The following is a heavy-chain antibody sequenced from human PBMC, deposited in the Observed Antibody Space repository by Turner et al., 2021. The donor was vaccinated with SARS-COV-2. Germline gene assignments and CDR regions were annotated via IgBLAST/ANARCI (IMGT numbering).Heavy chain of an antibody. J-gene: IGHJ6*02. CDR2: IYYSGST. CDR1: GGSISSSNYY. CDR3: ARLLNPGSYYYYYYGMDV. D-gene: IGHD3-10*01. Sequence: QLQLQESGQGLVKPSETLSLTCTVSGGSISSSNYYWGWIRQPPGKGLEWIGSIYYSGSTYYNPSLKSRVTISVDTSKNQFSLKLSSVTAADTAVYYCARLLNPGSYYYYYYGMDVWGQGTTVTVSS. V-gene: IGHV4-39*01.